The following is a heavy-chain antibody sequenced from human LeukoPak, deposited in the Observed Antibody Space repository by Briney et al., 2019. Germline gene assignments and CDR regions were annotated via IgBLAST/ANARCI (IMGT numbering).Heavy chain of an antibody. D-gene: IGHD1-26*01. CDR2: INPNSGGT. CDR1: GYTFTGYW. J-gene: IGHJ3*02. CDR3: ARFLSGSHDAFDI. V-gene: IGHV1-2*06. Sequence: ASVKVSCKASGYTFTGYWHWVRQAPGQGREWMGRINPNSGGTDYAQNFQGRVTMTRDTSISTAYMELSSLRSDDTAVYYCARFLSGSHDAFDIWGQGTMVTVSS.